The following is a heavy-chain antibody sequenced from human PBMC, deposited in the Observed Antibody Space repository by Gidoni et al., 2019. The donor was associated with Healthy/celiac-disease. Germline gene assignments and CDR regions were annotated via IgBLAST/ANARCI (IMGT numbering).Heavy chain of an antibody. Sequence: HVQLMQSGSEVKKPGASVQVSCKASGYTFTLYAMHWVRQAPGQRLEWMGWINAGNGNTKYSQKFQGRVTITRDTSASTAYMELSSLRSEDTAVYYCARDQVRGVISYYYGMDVWGQGNTVTVSS. J-gene: IGHJ6*02. CDR3: ARDQVRGVISYYYGMDV. CDR2: INAGNGNT. V-gene: IGHV1-3*01. D-gene: IGHD3-10*01. CDR1: GYTFTLYA.